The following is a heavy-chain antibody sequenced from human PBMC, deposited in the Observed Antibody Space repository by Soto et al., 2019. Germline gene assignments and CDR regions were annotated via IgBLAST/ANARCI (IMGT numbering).Heavy chain of an antibody. CDR3: AREGYCSGGSCYAYAFDI. Sequence: PLGTLSLTYTVSGGSISSYYWSWIRQPAGKGLEWIGRIYTSGSTNYNPSLKSRVTMSVDTSKNQFSLKLSSVTAADTAVYYCAREGYCSGGSCYAYAFDIWGQGTMVTVSS. D-gene: IGHD2-15*01. V-gene: IGHV4-4*07. J-gene: IGHJ3*02. CDR1: GGSISSYY. CDR2: IYTSGST.